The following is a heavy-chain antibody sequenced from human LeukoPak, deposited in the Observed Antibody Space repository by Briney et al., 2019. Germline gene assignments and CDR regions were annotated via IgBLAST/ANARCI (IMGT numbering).Heavy chain of an antibody. D-gene: IGHD2-21*02. Sequence: PGGSLRLSCAASGFTFSSYEMNWVRQAPGKGLEWVSYISSSGRTRYYADSLKGRFTISRDNAKNSLYLQMNSLRAEDTAVYYCAREERGLMRLFDYWGQGTLVTVSS. CDR2: ISSSGRTR. CDR3: AREERGLMRLFDY. CDR1: GFTFSSYE. J-gene: IGHJ4*02. V-gene: IGHV3-48*03.